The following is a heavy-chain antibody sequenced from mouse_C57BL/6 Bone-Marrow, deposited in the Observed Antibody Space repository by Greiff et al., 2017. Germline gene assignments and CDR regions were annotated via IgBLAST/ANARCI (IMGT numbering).Heavy chain of an antibody. CDR3: ASQWLLRMDY. CDR1: GFTFSSYG. Sequence: EVQVLESGGDLVKPGGSLKLSCAASGFTFSSYGMSWVRQTPDKSLEWVATISTGGSYTYSPDSVKGRFTISTDNARNTLYLQMGSLQSDDPAMYYCASQWLLRMDYWGQGTSGSVSS. J-gene: IGHJ4*01. V-gene: IGHV5-6*01. D-gene: IGHD2-3*01. CDR2: ISTGGSYT.